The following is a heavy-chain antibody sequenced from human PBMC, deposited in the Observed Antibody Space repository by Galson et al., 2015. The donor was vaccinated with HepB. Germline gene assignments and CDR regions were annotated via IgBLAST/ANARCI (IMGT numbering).Heavy chain of an antibody. Sequence: SLRLSCAASGFTFSSYWITWVRQAPGKGLEWVANINQDGNEQYYADSVKGRFTISRDNAKNSLYLRMNSLRVGDTAMYYCARDYDPGARPLWYFDLWGRGTLVTVSS. V-gene: IGHV3-7*01. CDR2: INQDGNEQ. CDR3: ARDYDPGARPLWYFDL. J-gene: IGHJ2*01. D-gene: IGHD3-3*01. CDR1: GFTFSSYW.